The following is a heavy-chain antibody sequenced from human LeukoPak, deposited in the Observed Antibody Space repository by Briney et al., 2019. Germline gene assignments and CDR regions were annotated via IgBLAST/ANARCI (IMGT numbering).Heavy chain of an antibody. CDR1: GHTFTSYG. V-gene: IGHV1-18*01. J-gene: IGHJ5*02. CDR3: ARENNLRLDP. D-gene: IGHD1/OR15-1a*01. Sequence: GASVKVSCKASGHTFTSYGISWVRQAPRQGLEWMGWISAYNGNTNYAQKLQGRVTVTTDTSTSTAYMELRSLRSDDTALYYCARENNLRLDPWGQGTLVTVSS. CDR2: ISAYNGNT.